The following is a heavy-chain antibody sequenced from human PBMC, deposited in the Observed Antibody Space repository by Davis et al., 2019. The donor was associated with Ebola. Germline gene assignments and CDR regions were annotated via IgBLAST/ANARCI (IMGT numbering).Heavy chain of an antibody. CDR3: ARAVFHEVLDY. D-gene: IGHD3-3*01. Sequence: PGGSLRLSCAASGFTFSSYAMIWVRQAPGKGLGWFSTITGSGGSAYYADSVKGRFTISRDNSENTLYLQMNSLTADDTAVYYCARAVFHEVLDYWGQGTPVTVSS. CDR1: GFTFSSYA. V-gene: IGHV3-23*01. J-gene: IGHJ4*02. CDR2: ITGSGGSA.